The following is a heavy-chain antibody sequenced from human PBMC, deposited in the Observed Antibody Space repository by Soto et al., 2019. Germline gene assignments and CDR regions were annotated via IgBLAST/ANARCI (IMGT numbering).Heavy chain of an antibody. D-gene: IGHD6-25*01. CDR2: ISYNGIT. J-gene: IGHJ4*02. Sequence: QVQLRESGPGQAKPSETLSLACSVSGGPLNAYYWTWIRQPPGKRLEWLGHISYNGITNYNPSHTSRVTMSVDTSKNQISLKLSSVTVADTAIYYCASDRSGSYETFDYWGQGTLVTVSS. CDR1: GGPLNAYY. V-gene: IGHV4-59*12. CDR3: ASDRSGSYETFDY.